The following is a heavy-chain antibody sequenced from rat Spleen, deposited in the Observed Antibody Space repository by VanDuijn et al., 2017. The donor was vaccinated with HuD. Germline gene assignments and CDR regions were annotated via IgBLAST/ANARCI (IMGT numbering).Heavy chain of an antibody. D-gene: IGHD1-6*01. CDR2: IKYEGDSI. V-gene: IGHV5-20*01. J-gene: IGHJ2*01. Sequence: EVQLVESGGGLVQPGRSLTLSCAASGFTFSDYYMTWVRQAPTRGLEWVASIKYEGDSIYYRYSVKGRFTISRDNAKSSLYLQMDSLRSEDTATYYCTRDRILRSTGFDYWGQGVMVTVSS. CDR3: TRDRILRSTGFDY. CDR1: GFTFSDYY.